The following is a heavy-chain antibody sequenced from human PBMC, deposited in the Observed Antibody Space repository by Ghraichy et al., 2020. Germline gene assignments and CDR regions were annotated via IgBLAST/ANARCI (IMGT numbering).Heavy chain of an antibody. Sequence: SETLSLTCTVSGGSISSSSYYWGWIRQPPGKGLEWIGCIYYSGSTYYNPSLKSRVTISVDTSKNQFSLKLSSVTAADTAVYYCSSQGGRVNLDYWGQGTLVAVSS. CDR2: IYYSGST. CDR1: GGSISSSSYY. J-gene: IGHJ4*02. CDR3: SSQGGRVNLDY. V-gene: IGHV4-39*01. D-gene: IGHD1-14*01.